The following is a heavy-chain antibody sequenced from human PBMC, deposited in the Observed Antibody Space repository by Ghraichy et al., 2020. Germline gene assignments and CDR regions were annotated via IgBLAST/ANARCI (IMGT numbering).Heavy chain of an antibody. D-gene: IGHD6-13*01. CDR1: GDSINTFSFS. Sequence: SQTLSLTCTVSGDSINTFSFSWGWIRQPPQKGLEWIGNIYHSGSANFNPSLKSRVTMSVDTSKNQFSLKLSSVTTTDTAVYYCARLDSAAGGDSWGQGTMVTVAS. J-gene: IGHJ4*02. CDR3: ARLDSAAGGDS. CDR2: IYHSGSA. V-gene: IGHV4-39*01.